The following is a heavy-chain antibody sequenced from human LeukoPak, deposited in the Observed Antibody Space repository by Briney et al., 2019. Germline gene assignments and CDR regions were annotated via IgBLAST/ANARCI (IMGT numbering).Heavy chain of an antibody. J-gene: IGHJ4*02. CDR3: ARDGVAGGFDY. Sequence: SQTLSPTCTVSCASIGSHYWNCIRQPPGNWLEWIGYIHYSGSTNHNASIKSRVTISVDTSKNQFSLKLSSVTAADTAVYYCARDGVAGGFDYWGQGTLVTVSS. CDR1: CASIGSHY. D-gene: IGHD6-19*01. CDR2: IHYSGST. V-gene: IGHV4-59*11.